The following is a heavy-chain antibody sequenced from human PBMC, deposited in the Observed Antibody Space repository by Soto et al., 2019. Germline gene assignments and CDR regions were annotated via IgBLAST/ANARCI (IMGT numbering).Heavy chain of an antibody. J-gene: IGHJ6*02. V-gene: IGHV3-21*01. CDR2: ISRSSSNI. CDR1: GFNFSSYS. Sequence: EVQLVESGGGLVKPGGSLRLSCAASGFNFSSYSMNWVRQAPGKGLEWVSSISRSSSNIYYEDSVKGRFTISRDNAKNSLYLQMNSLRAEDTAVYYCARDLKVAAAGTGYYYYGMDVWGQGTTVTVSS. D-gene: IGHD6-13*01. CDR3: ARDLKVAAAGTGYYYYGMDV.